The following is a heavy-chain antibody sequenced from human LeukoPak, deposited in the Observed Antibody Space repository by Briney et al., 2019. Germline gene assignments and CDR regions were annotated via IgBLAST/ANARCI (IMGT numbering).Heavy chain of an antibody. V-gene: IGHV3-11*01. CDR3: ARDTSGYDPDTTP. Sequence: QTGGSLRLSCAASGFTFSDYYMSWIRQAPGKGLEWVSYISSSGSTIYYADSVKGRFTISRDNAKNSLYLQMNSLRAEDTAVYYCARDTSGYDPDTTPWGQGTLVTVSS. CDR2: ISSSGSTI. D-gene: IGHD5-12*01. CDR1: GFTFSDYY. J-gene: IGHJ5*02.